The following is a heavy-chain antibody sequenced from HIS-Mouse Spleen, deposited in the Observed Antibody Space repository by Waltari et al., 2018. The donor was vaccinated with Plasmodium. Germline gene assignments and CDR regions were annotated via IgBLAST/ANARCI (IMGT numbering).Heavy chain of an antibody. CDR2: MNPNSGNT. Sequence: QLQLVQSGAEVKQPAASVKVSCKAYGSVLPGYDINWVRQATGQGLELMGGMNPNSGNTGYAQKFQGRVTMTRNTSISTAYMELSSLRSEDTAVYYCARRYFDLWGRGTLVTVSS. CDR3: ARRYFDL. CDR1: GSVLPGYD. V-gene: IGHV1-8*01. J-gene: IGHJ2*01.